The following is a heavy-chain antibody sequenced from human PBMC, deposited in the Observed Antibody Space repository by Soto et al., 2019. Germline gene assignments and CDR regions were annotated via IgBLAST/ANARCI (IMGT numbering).Heavy chain of an antibody. D-gene: IGHD6-13*01. J-gene: IGHJ5*02. V-gene: IGHV3-30-3*01. Sequence: GGSLRLSCAASGFTFSSYAMHWVRQAPGKGLEWVAVISYDGSNKYYADSVKGRFTISRDNSKNTLYLQMNSLRAEDTAVYYCASLSSWYPSTGSNWFDPWGQGTLVTVSS. CDR2: ISYDGSNK. CDR3: ASLSSWYPSTGSNWFDP. CDR1: GFTFSSYA.